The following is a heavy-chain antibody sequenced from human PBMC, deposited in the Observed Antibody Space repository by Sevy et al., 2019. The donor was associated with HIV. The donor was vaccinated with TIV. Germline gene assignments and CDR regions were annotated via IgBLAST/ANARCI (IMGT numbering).Heavy chain of an antibody. CDR2: INGRGSTI. J-gene: IGHJ4*02. Sequence: GGSLRLSCTASEFTFSISTMTWVRQAPGKGLEWVSGINGRGSTISYAESVKGRFTISRDNSKNALYMQMNSLRAEDTAIYYCATEGPYWGQGTLVTVSS. CDR3: ATEGPY. V-gene: IGHV3-23*01. CDR1: EFTFSIST.